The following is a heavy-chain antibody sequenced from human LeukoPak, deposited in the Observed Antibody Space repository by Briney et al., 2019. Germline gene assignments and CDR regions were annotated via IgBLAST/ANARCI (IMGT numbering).Heavy chain of an antibody. CDR2: IYYSGST. D-gene: IGHD5-24*01. Sequence: SETLSLTCTVSGGSISNYYWGWIRQPPGKGLEWIGYIYYSGSTKYNPSLRSRVTISVDTSKNQFSLKLSSVTAADTAVYYCARGEMATIEDAFDIWGQGTMVTVSS. CDR1: GGSISNYY. V-gene: IGHV4-59*01. CDR3: ARGEMATIEDAFDI. J-gene: IGHJ3*02.